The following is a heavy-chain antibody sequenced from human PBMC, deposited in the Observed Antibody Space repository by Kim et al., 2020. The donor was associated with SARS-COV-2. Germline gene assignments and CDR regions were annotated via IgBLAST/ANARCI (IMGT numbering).Heavy chain of an antibody. Sequence: GGSLRLSCAASGFTFSSCAMHWVRQAPGKGLEWVAAISYDGSNKNYADSVKGRFTISRDNSKNTLYLQMNSLRAEDTALYYCARDAWSRLRGLTYSYYGMDVWGQGTTVTVSS. V-gene: IGHV3-30-3*01. CDR3: ARDAWSRLRGLTYSYYGMDV. CDR2: ISYDGSNK. CDR1: GFTFSSCA. J-gene: IGHJ6*02. D-gene: IGHD3-10*01.